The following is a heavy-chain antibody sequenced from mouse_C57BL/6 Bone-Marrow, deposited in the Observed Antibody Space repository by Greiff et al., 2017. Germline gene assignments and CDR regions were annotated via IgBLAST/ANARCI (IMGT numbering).Heavy chain of an antibody. CDR1: GYSITSGYD. V-gene: IGHV3-1*01. CDR3: ARDLSQGNWYFDV. CDR2: ISYSGRT. J-gene: IGHJ1*03. Sequence: EVKVEESGPGMVKPSQSLSLTCTVTGYSITSGYDWHWIRHFPGNELEWMGYISYSGRTNYNPSLKSRISITHDTSENHFFLKLKSVTTEDTATYYCARDLSQGNWYFDVWGTGTTVTVSS.